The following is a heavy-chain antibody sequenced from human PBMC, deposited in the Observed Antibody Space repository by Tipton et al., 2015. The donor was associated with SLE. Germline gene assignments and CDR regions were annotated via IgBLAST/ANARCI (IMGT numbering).Heavy chain of an antibody. CDR2: IYYSGST. V-gene: IGHV4-39*07. J-gene: IGHJ5*02. Sequence: TLSLTCTVSGGSISSSSYYWGWIRQPPGKGLEWIGSIYYSGSTNYNPSLKSRVTISVDTSKNQFSLKLSSVTAADTAVYYCARGKGRNWGWGWFDPWGQGTLVTVSS. D-gene: IGHD7-27*01. CDR1: GGSISSSSYY. CDR3: ARGKGRNWGWGWFDP.